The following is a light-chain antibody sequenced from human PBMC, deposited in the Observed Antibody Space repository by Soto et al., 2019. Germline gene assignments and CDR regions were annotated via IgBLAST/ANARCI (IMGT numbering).Light chain of an antibody. J-gene: IGKJ1*01. V-gene: IGKV3-20*01. CDR3: QQYGSSQT. CDR1: QSVSSSY. Sequence: ELVFTQSPGTLSLSPGERATLSCRASQSVSSSYLAWYQQKPGQAPRLLIYGASSRATGIPDRFSGSGSGTDFTLTISRLEPEDFAVYYCQQYGSSQTFGQGTKVDIK. CDR2: GAS.